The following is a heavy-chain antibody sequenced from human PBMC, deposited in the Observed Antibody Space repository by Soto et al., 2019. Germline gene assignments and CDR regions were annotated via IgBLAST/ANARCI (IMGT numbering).Heavy chain of an antibody. CDR1: GFTFSSYS. CDR3: ARDKFSGYDSAVYGMDV. J-gene: IGHJ6*02. Sequence: GGSLRLSCAASGFTFSSYSMNWVRQAPGKGLEWVSSISSSSSYIYYADSVKGRFTISRDNAKNSLYLQMNSLRAEDTAVYYCARDKFSGYDSAVYGMDVWGQGTTVTVSS. V-gene: IGHV3-21*01. D-gene: IGHD5-12*01. CDR2: ISSSSSYI.